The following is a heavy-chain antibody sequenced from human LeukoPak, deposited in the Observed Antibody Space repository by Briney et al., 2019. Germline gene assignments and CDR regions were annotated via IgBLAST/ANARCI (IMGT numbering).Heavy chain of an antibody. CDR1: GYTLTELS. V-gene: IGHV1-24*01. Sequence: GASVKVSCKVSGYTLTELSMHWVRQAPGKGLEWMGGFDPEDGETIYAQKFQGRVTMTEDTSTDTAYMELSSLRSEDTAVYYCASIAVAPYNDAFDIWGQGTTVTVSS. CDR3: ASIAVAPYNDAFDI. D-gene: IGHD6-19*01. CDR2: FDPEDGET. J-gene: IGHJ3*02.